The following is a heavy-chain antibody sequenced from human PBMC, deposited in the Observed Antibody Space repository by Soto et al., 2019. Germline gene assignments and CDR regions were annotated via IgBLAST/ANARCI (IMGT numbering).Heavy chain of an antibody. V-gene: IGHV3-30*01. D-gene: IGHD4-17*01. CDR3: ARDQSSTVITSTYLDP. CDR2: ISYDGSTK. J-gene: IGHJ5*02. Sequence: QEQLVESGGGVVQTGGSVRLSCAASGFTFSDYALEWVRQAPGKSLEWVAVISYDGSTKFYADSVKGRFTISRDNSKNTLYLQMNSLRGEDTAVYYCARDQSSTVITSTYLDPWGQGTLVSVSS. CDR1: GFTFSDYA.